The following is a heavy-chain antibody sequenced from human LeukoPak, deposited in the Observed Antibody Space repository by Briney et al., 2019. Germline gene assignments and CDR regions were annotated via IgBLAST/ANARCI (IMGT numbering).Heavy chain of an antibody. CDR3: ARVLNERQDWFDP. D-gene: IGHD1-1*01. Sequence: ASVKVSCKASGYTFTSYAMHWVRQAPGQRLEWMGWINAGNGNTKYSQKFQGRVTITRDTSTSTAYMELRSLRSDDTAVYYCARVLNERQDWFDPWGQGTLVTVSS. J-gene: IGHJ5*02. CDR2: INAGNGNT. CDR1: GYTFTSYA. V-gene: IGHV1-3*01.